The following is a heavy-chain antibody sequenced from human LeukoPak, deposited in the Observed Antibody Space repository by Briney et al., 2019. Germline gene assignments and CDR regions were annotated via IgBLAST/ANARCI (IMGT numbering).Heavy chain of an antibody. J-gene: IGHJ5*02. V-gene: IGHV3-21*01. CDR3: ARASGDFGLDWFDP. CDR2: ISSSSSYI. Sequence: GGSLRLSCAASGFTFSSYSMNWVRQAPGKGLEWVSSISSSSSYIYYADSVKGRFTISRDNAKNTLYLQMNSLRAEDTAVYYCARASGDFGLDWFDPWGQGTLVTVSS. D-gene: IGHD3/OR15-3a*01. CDR1: GFTFSSYS.